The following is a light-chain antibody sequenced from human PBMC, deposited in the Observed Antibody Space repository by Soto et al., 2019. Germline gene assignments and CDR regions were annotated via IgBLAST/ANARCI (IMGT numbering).Light chain of an antibody. Sequence: QSALTQPASISGSPGQLIAISCPGTSSDVGGYNYVSWYQQHPGKAPKLMIFDVTNRPSGVSTRFSGSKSGDTASLTISGLQAEDEADYYCSSYTTSSTKVFGGGTKVTVL. V-gene: IGLV2-14*03. CDR1: SSDVGGYNY. J-gene: IGLJ2*01. CDR3: SSYTTSSTKV. CDR2: DVT.